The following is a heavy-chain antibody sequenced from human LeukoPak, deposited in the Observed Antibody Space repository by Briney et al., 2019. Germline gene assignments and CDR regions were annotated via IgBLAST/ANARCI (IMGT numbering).Heavy chain of an antibody. Sequence: GASVKVSCKASGYTFTGYYMHWVRQAPGQGLEWMGWINPNSGGTNYAQKFQGRVTMTRDTSISTAYMGLSRLRSDDTAVYYCARNYYDSSGYENWFDPWGQGTLVTVSS. CDR1: GYTFTGYY. CDR3: ARNYYDSSGYENWFDP. CDR2: INPNSGGT. D-gene: IGHD3-22*01. J-gene: IGHJ5*02. V-gene: IGHV1-2*02.